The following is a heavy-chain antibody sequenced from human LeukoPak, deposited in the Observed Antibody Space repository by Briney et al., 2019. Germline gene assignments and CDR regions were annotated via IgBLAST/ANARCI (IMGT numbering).Heavy chain of an antibody. CDR3: AREGQQLVPPLDY. D-gene: IGHD6-6*01. J-gene: IGHJ4*02. CDR1: GGSISSYY. V-gene: IGHV4-4*07. Sequence: SETLSLTCTVSGGSISSYYWSWIRQPAGKGLEWIGRIYISGSTNYNPSLESRVTISVDTSKNQFSLRLTSLTAADTAVYYCAREGQQLVPPLDYWGQGTLVTVSS. CDR2: IYISGST.